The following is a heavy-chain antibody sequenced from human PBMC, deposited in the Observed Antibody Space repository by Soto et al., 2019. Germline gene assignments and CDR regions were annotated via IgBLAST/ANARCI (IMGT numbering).Heavy chain of an antibody. J-gene: IGHJ5*02. CDR3: ARKLAPLGWFDP. Sequence: QVQLQQWGAGLLKPSETLSLTCAVYGGSFSGYYWSWIRQPPGKGLEWIGEINHSGSTNYNPSLKSRVTISVDTSKNQFSLKLSSVTAADTAVYYCARKLAPLGWFDPWGQGTLVTVSS. V-gene: IGHV4-34*01. CDR1: GGSFSGYY. CDR2: INHSGST. D-gene: IGHD1-26*01.